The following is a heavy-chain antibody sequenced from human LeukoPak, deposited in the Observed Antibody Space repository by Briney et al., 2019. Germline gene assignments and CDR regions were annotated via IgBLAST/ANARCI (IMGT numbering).Heavy chain of an antibody. Sequence: GGSLRLSCAASGFTFTTSGMNWVRQAPGKGLEWVSSISGSDSGGKTFYADSVKGQFTISRDNSKNAVYMQMNSLRAEDTALYFCSKTSAFDIWGQGTMVTVSS. CDR1: GFTFTTSG. J-gene: IGHJ3*02. CDR2: ISGSDSGGKT. V-gene: IGHV3-23*01. CDR3: SKTSAFDI.